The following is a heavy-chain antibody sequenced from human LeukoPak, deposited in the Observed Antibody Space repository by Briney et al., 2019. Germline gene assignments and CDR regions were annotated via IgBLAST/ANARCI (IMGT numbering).Heavy chain of an antibody. Sequence: GGSLRLSCAASGFTFSTYSMNWVRQAPGKGLEWVSSISSSSSYIYYADSVKGRFTISRDNAKNSLYLQMNSLRAEDMALYYCARAYSGSYYLFDYWGQGTLVTVSS. CDR3: ARAYSGSYYLFDY. J-gene: IGHJ4*02. D-gene: IGHD1-26*01. V-gene: IGHV3-21*01. CDR2: ISSSSSYI. CDR1: GFTFSTYS.